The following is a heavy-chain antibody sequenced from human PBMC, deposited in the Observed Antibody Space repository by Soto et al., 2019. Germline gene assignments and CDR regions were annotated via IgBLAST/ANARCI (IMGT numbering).Heavy chain of an antibody. CDR3: ARDDRAPGAYYDILTGYGDYYGMDV. D-gene: IGHD3-9*01. CDR2: IGTIGDT. V-gene: IGHV3-13*01. Sequence: HPGGSLRLSCAASGFTFRTYDMHWVRQATGKAPEWVASIGTIGDTFYPGSVKGRFTISRENAKNSLYLQMNSLRAEDTAVYYCARDDRAPGAYYDILTGYGDYYGMDVWGQGTTVTVSS. J-gene: IGHJ6*02. CDR1: GFTFRTYD.